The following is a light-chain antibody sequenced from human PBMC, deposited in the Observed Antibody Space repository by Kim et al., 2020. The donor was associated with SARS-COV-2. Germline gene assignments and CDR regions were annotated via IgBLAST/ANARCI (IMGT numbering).Light chain of an antibody. Sequence: ASVGDGVTITCRASQDIANYLAWYQQKPGKVPKLLVYAASALKSGVPSLFSGNRSGTDFTLTISNLQPEDVATYYCQKYDSAPWTFGQGTKMDIK. V-gene: IGKV1-27*01. CDR3: QKYDSAPWT. CDR2: AAS. CDR1: QDIANY. J-gene: IGKJ1*01.